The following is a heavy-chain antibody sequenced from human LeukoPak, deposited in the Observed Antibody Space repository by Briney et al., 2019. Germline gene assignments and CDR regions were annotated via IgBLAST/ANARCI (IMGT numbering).Heavy chain of an antibody. CDR2: INHSGST. D-gene: IGHD3-10*01. Sequence: PSGTLSLTCAVYGGSFSGYYWSWIRQPPGKGLEWIGEINHSGSTNYNPSLKSRVTISVDTSKNQFSLKLSSVTAADTAVYYCARDSYYGSGNPWGQGTLVTVSS. CDR3: ARDSYYGSGNP. CDR1: GGSFSGYY. J-gene: IGHJ5*02. V-gene: IGHV4-34*01.